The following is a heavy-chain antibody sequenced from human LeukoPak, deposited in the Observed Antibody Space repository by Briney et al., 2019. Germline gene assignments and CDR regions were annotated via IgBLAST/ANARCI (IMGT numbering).Heavy chain of an antibody. CDR3: ARGLLWFGELSPTLDY. J-gene: IGHJ4*02. D-gene: IGHD3-10*01. V-gene: IGHV3-33*01. Sequence: PGGSLRLSCAASGFTFSSYGMHWVRQAPGKGLEWVAVIWYDGSNKYYADSVKGRFTISRDNSKNTLYLQMNSLRAKDTAVYYCARGLLWFGELSPTLDYWGQGTLVTVSS. CDR2: IWYDGSNK. CDR1: GFTFSSYG.